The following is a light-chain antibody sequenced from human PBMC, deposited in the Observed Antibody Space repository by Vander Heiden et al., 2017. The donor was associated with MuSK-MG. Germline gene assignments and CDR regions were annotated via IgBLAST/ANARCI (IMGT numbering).Light chain of an antibody. CDR2: GAS. V-gene: IGKV3D-20*02. J-gene: IGKJ4*01. CDR1: QSVDSSY. CDR3: KQRRNWEVT. Sequence: EIVLTQSPATLSLSPGERATLSCRASQSVDSSYLAWHQQKPGQTPRLLIFGASTRATGIPDRLSGSGFGTDFTLTISIREPEDFAIYYCKQRRNWEVTFGGGAKVAIK.